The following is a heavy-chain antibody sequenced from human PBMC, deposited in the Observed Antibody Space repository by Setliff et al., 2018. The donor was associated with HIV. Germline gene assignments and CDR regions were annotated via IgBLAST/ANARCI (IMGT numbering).Heavy chain of an antibody. D-gene: IGHD2-2*01. CDR1: GATFSSYG. CDR2: IIPILGIA. V-gene: IGHV1-69*10. J-gene: IGHJ4*02. CDR3: ARERRVDIAVVPAAKGTFDY. Sequence: ASVKVSCKASGATFSSYGISWVRQAPGQGLEWMGGIIPILGIASYAQKFQDRVTITADKSTSTAYMELSSLRSEDTAVYFCARERRVDIAVVPAAKGTFDYWGQGTLVTVSS.